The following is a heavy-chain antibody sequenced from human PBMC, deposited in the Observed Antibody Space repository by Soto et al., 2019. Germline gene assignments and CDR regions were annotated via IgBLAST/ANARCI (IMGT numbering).Heavy chain of an antibody. Sequence: GGSLRLSCAASGFTFSRYWMTWVRQAPGKGLEWVANIKQDGSEIYYVDSVKGRFTISRDNAENSLYLQMNSLRAEDTAVYYCARDPVCSGGSCYDYWGQGTLVTVPQ. CDR1: GFTFSRYW. D-gene: IGHD2-15*01. CDR3: ARDPVCSGGSCYDY. J-gene: IGHJ4*02. CDR2: IKQDGSEI. V-gene: IGHV3-7*01.